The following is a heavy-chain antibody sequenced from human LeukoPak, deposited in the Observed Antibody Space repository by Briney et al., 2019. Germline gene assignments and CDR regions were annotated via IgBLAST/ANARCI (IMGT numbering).Heavy chain of an antibody. D-gene: IGHD6-13*01. CDR3: ARRGSSSWYRQTNYYYYMDV. V-gene: IGHV1-8*02. CDR1: GYTFTSNY. J-gene: IGHJ6*03. Sequence: ASVKVSCKAFGYTFTSNYMHWVRQATGQGLEWMGWMNPNSGNTGYAQKFQGRVTMTRDTSISTAYMELSSLRSEDTAVYYCARRGSSSWYRQTNYYYYMDVWGKGTTVTISS. CDR2: MNPNSGNT.